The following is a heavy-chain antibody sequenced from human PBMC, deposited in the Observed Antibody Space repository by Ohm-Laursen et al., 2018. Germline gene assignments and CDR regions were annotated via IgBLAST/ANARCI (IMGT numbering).Heavy chain of an antibody. D-gene: IGHD2-21*02. CDR3: ARDTTAGYFDL. CDR2: VFSTGST. J-gene: IGHJ2*01. Sequence: TLSLTCPVSGGSITSSYWSWIRQPPGKGLEWIGYVFSTGSTNYNPSLKSRVTISVDTSKNTFSLELKSVTAADTGVYYCARDTTAGYFDLWGHGTLITVSS. V-gene: IGHV4-59*01. CDR1: GGSITSSY.